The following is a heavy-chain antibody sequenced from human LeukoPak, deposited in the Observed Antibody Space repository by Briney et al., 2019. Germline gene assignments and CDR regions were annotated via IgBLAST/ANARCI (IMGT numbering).Heavy chain of an antibody. CDR3: AKGEYSTSPVTFDY. CDR2: ISSSGGST. V-gene: IGHV3-23*01. Sequence: GGSLRLSCAASGFTFSSYAMSWVRQAPGKGLEWVSAISSSGGSTYYADSVKGRFTISRDNSKNTLYLQMKTLRAEDTAVYFCAKGEYSTSPVTFDYWGQGTLVTVSS. CDR1: GFTFSSYA. J-gene: IGHJ4*02. D-gene: IGHD6-6*01.